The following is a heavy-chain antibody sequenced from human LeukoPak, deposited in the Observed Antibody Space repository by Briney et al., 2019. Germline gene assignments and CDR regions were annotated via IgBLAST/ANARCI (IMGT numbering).Heavy chain of an antibody. J-gene: IGHJ5*02. CDR1: GASITSSSYD. Sequence: PSHTLSLTCTVSGASITSSSYDWGWLRQPPGKGVEWIGSIYYSGSTYYKPSLKSRVTISVDTSKNQFSLRLSSVSAADTAVYYCAREKGGYYPAWGQGTLVTVSS. V-gene: IGHV4-39*02. D-gene: IGHD3-22*01. CDR3: AREKGGYYPA. CDR2: IYYSGST.